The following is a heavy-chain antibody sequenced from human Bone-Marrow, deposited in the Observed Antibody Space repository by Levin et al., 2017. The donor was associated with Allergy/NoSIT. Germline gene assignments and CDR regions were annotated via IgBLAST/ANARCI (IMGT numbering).Heavy chain of an antibody. D-gene: IGHD5-18*01. CDR1: GFTFSSYA. V-gene: IGHV3-30-3*01. CDR3: ARDPGGDTAPLQGFGY. J-gene: IGHJ4*02. CDR2: ISYDGSNK. Sequence: PAGGSLRLSCAASGFTFSSYAMHWVRQAPGKGLEWVAVISYDGSNKYYADSVKGRFTISRDNSKNTLYLQMNSLRAEDTAVYYCARDPGGDTAPLQGFGYWGQGTLVTVSS.